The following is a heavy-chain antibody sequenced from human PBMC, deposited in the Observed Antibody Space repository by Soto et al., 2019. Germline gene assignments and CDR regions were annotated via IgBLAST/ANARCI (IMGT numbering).Heavy chain of an antibody. D-gene: IGHD2-2*01. CDR3: ARDANAYYYYYYYMDV. CDR2: ISSSSSTI. Sequence: GGSLRLSCAASGFTFSSYSMNWVRQAPGKGLEWVSYISSSSSTIYYADSVKGRFTISRDNPKNTLYLQMNSLRAEDTAVYYCARDANAYYYYYYYMDVWGKGTTVTVSS. V-gene: IGHV3-48*01. J-gene: IGHJ6*03. CDR1: GFTFSSYS.